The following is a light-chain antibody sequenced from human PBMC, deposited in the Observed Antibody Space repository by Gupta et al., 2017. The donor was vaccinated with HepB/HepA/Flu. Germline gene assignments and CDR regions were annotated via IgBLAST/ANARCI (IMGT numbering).Light chain of an antibody. J-gene: IGKJ2*01. Sequence: DIQRSQSPSSLSASVGDRVTITCRAGQSVATYLHWYQQETGKAPRLLIYGASTLQSGVPPRFSGSGSGTDFTLTISSLQPEDFAIYYCQQSFSTPYTFGQGTKLEI. V-gene: IGKV1-39*01. CDR3: QQSFSTPYT. CDR1: QSVATY. CDR2: GAS.